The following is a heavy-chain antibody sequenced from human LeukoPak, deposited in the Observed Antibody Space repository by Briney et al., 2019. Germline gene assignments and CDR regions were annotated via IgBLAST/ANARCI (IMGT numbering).Heavy chain of an antibody. CDR1: GFTFSSYW. CDR3: ARRGTDYCTPSSCHPNWFAP. V-gene: IGHV3-74*01. CDR2: INSDGSST. Sequence: PGGSLRLSCAASGFTFSSYWMHWVRQAPGKGLVWVSRINSDGSSTSYADSVKGRFTISRDNVKNSLYLQMNSLRAEDTAVYFCARRGTDYCTPSSCHPNWFAPWGQGTQVTVSS. D-gene: IGHD4-11*01. J-gene: IGHJ5*02.